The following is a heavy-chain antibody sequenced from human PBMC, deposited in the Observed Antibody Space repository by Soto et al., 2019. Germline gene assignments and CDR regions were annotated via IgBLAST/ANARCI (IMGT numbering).Heavy chain of an antibody. CDR3: ARALRYSSSSGGFDY. CDR2: ISSSGSTI. Sequence: GGSLRLSCAASGFTFSDYYMSWIRQAPGKGLEWVSYISSSGSTIYYADSVKGRFTISRENAKNSLYLHMNSLRAEDTAVYYCARALRYSSSSGGFDYWGQGTLVTVSS. V-gene: IGHV3-11*01. D-gene: IGHD6-6*01. J-gene: IGHJ4*02. CDR1: GFTFSDYY.